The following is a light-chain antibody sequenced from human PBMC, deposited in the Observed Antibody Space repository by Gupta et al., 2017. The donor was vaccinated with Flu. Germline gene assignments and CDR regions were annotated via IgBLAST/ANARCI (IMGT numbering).Light chain of an antibody. J-gene: IGLJ3*02. CDR1: SSNLGIYY. CDR2: ETS. CDR3: GTWDSSLSAGV. Sequence: SSNLGIYYVSWYQHLPGTAPKLLIYETSERPSGIPDRFSGSKSGTSATLAITGLQTGDEADYYCGTWDSSLSAGVFGGGTKLTVL. V-gene: IGLV1-51*02.